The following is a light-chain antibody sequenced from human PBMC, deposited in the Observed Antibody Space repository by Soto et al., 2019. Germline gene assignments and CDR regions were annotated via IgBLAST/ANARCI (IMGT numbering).Light chain of an antibody. J-gene: IGKJ1*01. CDR3: QHYHSYPEA. V-gene: IGKV1-5*03. Sequence: DIQMTQSPSTLSGSVGDRVTITCRASQTISSWLAWYQQKPGKAPKLLIYKASTLRSGVPSRFSGSGSGTEFTLNSSTLQPDHFATYYCQHYHSYPEAFGQGTKVERK. CDR2: KAS. CDR1: QTISSW.